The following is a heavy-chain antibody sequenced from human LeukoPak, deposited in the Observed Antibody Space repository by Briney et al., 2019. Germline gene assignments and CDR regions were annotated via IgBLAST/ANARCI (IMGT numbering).Heavy chain of an antibody. CDR1: GYTLTELS. J-gene: IGHJ3*02. CDR3: ATCRDLRWCDAFDI. D-gene: IGHD4-23*01. CDR2: FDPEDGET. V-gene: IGHV1-24*01. Sequence: GASVKVSCKVSGYTLTELSMHWVRQAPGKGLEWMGGFDPEDGETIYAQKFQGRVTMTEDTSTDTAYMELSSLRPEDTAVYYCATCRDLRWCDAFDIWGQGTMVTVSS.